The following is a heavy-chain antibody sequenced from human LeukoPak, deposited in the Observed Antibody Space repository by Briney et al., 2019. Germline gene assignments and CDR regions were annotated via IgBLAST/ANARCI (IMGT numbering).Heavy chain of an antibody. D-gene: IGHD3-22*01. J-gene: IGHJ4*02. V-gene: IGHV3-20*04. Sequence: GGSLRLSCAASGFTFDDYGMSWVRQAPGKGLEWVSGINWNGGSTGYADSVKGRFTISRDNAKNSLYLQMNSLRAEDTALYYCARRMSAIPYYDDSSGYCSFDYWGQGTLVTVSS. CDR2: INWNGGST. CDR3: ARRMSAIPYYDDSSGYCSFDY. CDR1: GFTFDDYG.